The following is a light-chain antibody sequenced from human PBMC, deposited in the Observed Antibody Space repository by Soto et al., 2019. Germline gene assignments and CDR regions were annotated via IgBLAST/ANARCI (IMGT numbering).Light chain of an antibody. J-gene: IGKJ4*01. CDR3: QQLNSYPFT. CDR1: QSVSNN. Sequence: EIVMTHSPATLSVSRWEIATLSCRASQSVSNNYLAWYQQKPGQAPRLLIYGASMRATGIPARFSGSGSGTEFTLTISSLQPEDFATHYCQQLNSYPFTFGGATKVDIK. V-gene: IGKV3-15*01. CDR2: GAS.